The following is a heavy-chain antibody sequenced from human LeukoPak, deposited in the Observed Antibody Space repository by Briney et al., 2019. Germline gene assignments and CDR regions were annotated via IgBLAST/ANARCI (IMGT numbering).Heavy chain of an antibody. D-gene: IGHD3-3*01. CDR3: ARLSEARYFDFWSGYRTILYFDY. CDR1: GGSISSSSYY. V-gene: IGHV4-39*01. CDR2: IYYSGST. Sequence: SETLSLTCTVSGGSISSSSYYWGWIRQPPGKGLEWIGSIYYSGSTYYNPSLKSRVTISVDTSKNQFSLKLSSVTAADTSVYYCARLSEARYFDFWSGYRTILYFDYWGQGALVTVSS. J-gene: IGHJ4*02.